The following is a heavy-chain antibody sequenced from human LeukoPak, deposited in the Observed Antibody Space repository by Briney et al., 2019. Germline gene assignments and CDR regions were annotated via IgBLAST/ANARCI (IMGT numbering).Heavy chain of an antibody. V-gene: IGHV1-18*01. D-gene: IGHD3-22*01. CDR3: ARDEGTVVVRDALDI. CDR1: GYTFTSYG. J-gene: IGHJ3*02. CDR2: ISAYNGNT. Sequence: ASVKVSCKASGYTFTSYGISWVRQAPGQGLEWMGWISAYNGNTNYAQKLQDRVTMTTDTSTSTAYMELRSLRSDDTAVYYCARDEGTVVVRDALDIWGQGTMVTVSS.